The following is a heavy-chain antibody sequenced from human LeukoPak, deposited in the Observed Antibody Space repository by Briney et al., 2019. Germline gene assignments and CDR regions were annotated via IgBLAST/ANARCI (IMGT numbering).Heavy chain of an antibody. CDR2: ISNSGTT. V-gene: IGHV4-31*11. CDR3: ARDVVVTSSPDALDI. CDR1: GDSVTSGGYF. D-gene: IGHD2-21*02. Sequence: PSQTLSLTCAVSGDSVTSGGYFWTWIRQLPGKGLEWIGSISNSGTTSYNPSLKSRLSISLDTSNNHFSLRLGSVTTADTAVYYCARDVVVTSSPDALDIWGQGTMVIVSS. J-gene: IGHJ3*02.